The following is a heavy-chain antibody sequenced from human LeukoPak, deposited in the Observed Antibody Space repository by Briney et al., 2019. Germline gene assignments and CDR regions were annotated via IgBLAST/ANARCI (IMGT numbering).Heavy chain of an antibody. D-gene: IGHD2-2*01. CDR3: ARALVVVPAADNWFDP. CDR2: ISAYNGNT. V-gene: IGHV1-18*01. CDR1: GYTFTSCG. Sequence: ASVKVSCKASGYTFTSCGISWVRQAPGQGLEWMGWISAYNGNTNYAQKLQGRVTMTTDTSTSTAYMELRSLRSDDTAVYYCARALVVVPAADNWFDPWGQGTLVTVSS. J-gene: IGHJ5*02.